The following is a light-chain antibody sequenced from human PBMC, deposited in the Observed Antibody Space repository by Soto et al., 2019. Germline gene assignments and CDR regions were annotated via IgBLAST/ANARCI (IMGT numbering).Light chain of an antibody. V-gene: IGKV1-39*01. Sequence: IQMTQSPSSLSASVGDRITIYCRASQNINKYLNWYQQKPGKAPKLLISVAYNLHGRAPSRFSGGGFGTDFTLTISDLQPEDFATYHCQQSYNTPETFGQGTKVEI. J-gene: IGKJ1*01. CDR2: VAY. CDR1: QNINKY. CDR3: QQSYNTPET.